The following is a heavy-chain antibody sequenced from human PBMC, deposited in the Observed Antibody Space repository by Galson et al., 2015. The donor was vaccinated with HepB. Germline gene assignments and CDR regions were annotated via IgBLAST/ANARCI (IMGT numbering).Heavy chain of an antibody. CDR3: ARDPFPNGYDYYFDY. CDR2: ISYDGSNK. Sequence: SLRLSCAASGFTFSSYAMHWVRQAPGKGLEWVAVISYDGSNKYYADSVKGRFTISRDNSKNTLYLQMNSLRAEDTAVYYCARDPFPNGYDYYFDYWGQGTLVTVSS. CDR1: GFTFSSYA. J-gene: IGHJ4*02. D-gene: IGHD5-12*01. V-gene: IGHV3-30-3*01.